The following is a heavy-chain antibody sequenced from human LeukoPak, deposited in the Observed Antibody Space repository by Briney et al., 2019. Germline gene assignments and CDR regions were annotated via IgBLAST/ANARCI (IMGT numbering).Heavy chain of an antibody. CDR3: ARASIMPYCSSTSCYDGNWFDP. J-gene: IGHJ5*02. Sequence: ASVKVSCKASGYAFTSCGISWVRQAPGQGLEWMGWISAYNGNTNYAQKLQGRVTMTTDTSTSTAYMELRSLRSDDTAVYYCARASIMPYCSSTSCYDGNWFDPWGQGTLVTVSS. V-gene: IGHV1-18*01. CDR1: GYAFTSCG. CDR2: ISAYNGNT. D-gene: IGHD2-2*01.